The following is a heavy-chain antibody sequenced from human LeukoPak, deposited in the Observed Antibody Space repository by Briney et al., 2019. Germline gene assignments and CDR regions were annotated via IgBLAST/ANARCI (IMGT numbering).Heavy chain of an antibody. CDR1: GGSISSYY. CDR3: ARVDSSSLHYYYYGMDV. D-gene: IGHD6-13*01. J-gene: IGHJ6*02. V-gene: IGHV4-59*01. Sequence: PSETLSLTCTVSGGSISSYYWSWIRQPPGKGLEWIGYIYYSGSTNYNPSLKSRVTISVDTSKNQFSLKLSSVTAADTAVYYCARVDSSSLHYYYYGMDVWGQGTTVTVSS. CDR2: IYYSGST.